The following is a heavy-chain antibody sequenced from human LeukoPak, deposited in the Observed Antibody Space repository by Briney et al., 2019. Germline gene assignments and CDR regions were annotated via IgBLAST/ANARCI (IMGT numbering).Heavy chain of an antibody. D-gene: IGHD6-19*01. J-gene: IGHJ4*02. CDR1: GFTFSSYA. Sequence: GGSLRLSCAASGFTFSSYAMSWVRQAPAKGQEWVSAISGSGGSTYYADSVKGRFTISRDNSKNTLYLQMNSLRAGDTAVYYFAKDPTRAIAVAGTLDDWGQGTLVTVSS. CDR3: AKDPTRAIAVAGTLDD. CDR2: ISGSGGST. V-gene: IGHV3-23*01.